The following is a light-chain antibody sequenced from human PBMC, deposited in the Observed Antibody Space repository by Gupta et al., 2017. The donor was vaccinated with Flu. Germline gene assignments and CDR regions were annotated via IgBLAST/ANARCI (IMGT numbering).Light chain of an antibody. CDR3: MQALQTPYT. Sequence: ISCRSSQSLLHSNGDNDLDWYLQKPGQSPQLLIYLGSNRASGVPDRFSGSGSGTDFTLKISRVEAEDVGVYYCMQALQTPYTFGQGTKLEIK. CDR1: QSLLHSNGDND. V-gene: IGKV2-28*01. CDR2: LGS. J-gene: IGKJ2*01.